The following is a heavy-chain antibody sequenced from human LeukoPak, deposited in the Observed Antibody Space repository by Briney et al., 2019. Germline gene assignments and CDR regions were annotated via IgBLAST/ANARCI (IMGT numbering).Heavy chain of an antibody. CDR1: GFTFSSYW. CDR3: ARRRGYCSSTSCSHYYFDY. D-gene: IGHD2-2*01. V-gene: IGHV3-7*01. Sequence: GGSLRLSCAAPGFTFSSYWMSWVRQAPGKGLEWVANIKQDGSEKYYVDSVKGRFTISRDNAKNSLYLQMNSLRAEDTAVYYCARRRGYCSSTSCSHYYFDYWGQGTLVTVSS. CDR2: IKQDGSEK. J-gene: IGHJ4*02.